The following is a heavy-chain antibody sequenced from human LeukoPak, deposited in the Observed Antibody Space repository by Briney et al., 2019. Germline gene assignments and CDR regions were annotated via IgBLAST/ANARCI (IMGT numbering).Heavy chain of an antibody. V-gene: IGHV3-23*01. CDR3: AKYDYGGNPNEYYFDY. Sequence: GGSLRLSCAASGFTFSSYAMSWVRQAPGKGLEWVSTIGDNGDSTYYADSVKGRFTISRDNSKNTLYLQMNSLRAQDTAVYYCAKYDYGGNPNEYYFDYWGQGTLVTVSS. D-gene: IGHD4-23*01. CDR2: IGDNGDST. J-gene: IGHJ4*02. CDR1: GFTFSSYA.